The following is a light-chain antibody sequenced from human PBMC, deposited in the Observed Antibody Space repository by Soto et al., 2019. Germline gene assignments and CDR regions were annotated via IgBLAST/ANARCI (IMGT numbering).Light chain of an antibody. J-gene: IGKJ4*01. CDR3: HQYGNPPQT. Sequence: EIVMTQSPATLSVAPGERVTFSCRASQGVSRKLAWYQHKPGQAPRLLISGASTGATGIPARFSGGGSGTDFSLTISGLEPEDSAVYYCHQYGNPPQTFGSGTKVDIK. CDR2: GAS. CDR1: QGVSRK. V-gene: IGKV3-15*01.